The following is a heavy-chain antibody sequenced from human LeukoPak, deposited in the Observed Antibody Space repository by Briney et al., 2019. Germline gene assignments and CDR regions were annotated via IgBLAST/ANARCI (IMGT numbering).Heavy chain of an antibody. CDR3: ARGVSGSYGLDV. CDR2: LNGDGGST. Sequence: GGSLRISCVASGFTFSSSWVHWVRQAPGKGLVWVSRLNGDGGSTNYADSVKGRFTISRDNAKNTLYLQMNSLRAEDTAVYYCARGVSGSYGLDVWGQGTTVTVSS. V-gene: IGHV3-74*01. J-gene: IGHJ6*02. CDR1: GFTFSSSW. D-gene: IGHD1-1*01.